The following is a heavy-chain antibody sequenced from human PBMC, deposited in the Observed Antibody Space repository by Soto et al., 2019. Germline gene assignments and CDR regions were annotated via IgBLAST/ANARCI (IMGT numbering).Heavy chain of an antibody. CDR3: ARGGCSSTSCSFDNWFDP. V-gene: IGHV1-18*01. CDR2: ISAYNGNT. D-gene: IGHD2-2*01. J-gene: IGHJ5*02. CDR1: GYTFTSYG. Sequence: ASVKVSCKASGYTFTSYGISWVRQAPGQGLEWMGWISAYNGNTNYAQKLQGRVTMTTDTSTSTAYMELRSLRSDDTAVYYCARGGCSSTSCSFDNWFDPWGQGTLVTVSS.